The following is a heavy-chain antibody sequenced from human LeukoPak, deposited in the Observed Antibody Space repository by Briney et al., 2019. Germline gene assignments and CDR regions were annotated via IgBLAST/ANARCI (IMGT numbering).Heavy chain of an antibody. CDR3: AKDRGPYGSGSYYGWFDP. V-gene: IGHV3-23*01. D-gene: IGHD3-10*01. J-gene: IGHJ5*02. CDR1: GFTFSSYA. Sequence: GGSLRLSCAASGFTFSSYAMSWVRQAPGKGLEWVSAISGSGGSTYYADSVKGRFTISRDNSKNTLYLQMNSLRAEDTAVYYCAKDRGPYGSGSYYGWFDPWGQGTLVTVSS. CDR2: ISGSGGST.